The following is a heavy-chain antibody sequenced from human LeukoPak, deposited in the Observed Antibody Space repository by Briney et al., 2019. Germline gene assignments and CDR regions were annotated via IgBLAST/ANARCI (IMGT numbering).Heavy chain of an antibody. V-gene: IGHV3-48*03. CDR1: GFTFSSYE. J-gene: IGHJ3*02. Sequence: PGGSLRLSCAASGFTFSSYEMNWVRQAPGKGLEWVSYISSSGSTIYYADSVKGRFTISRDSAKNSLYLQMNSLRAEDTAVYYCARVDILTGHGPRNAFDIWGQGTMVTVSS. CDR2: ISSSGSTI. D-gene: IGHD3-9*01. CDR3: ARVDILTGHGPRNAFDI.